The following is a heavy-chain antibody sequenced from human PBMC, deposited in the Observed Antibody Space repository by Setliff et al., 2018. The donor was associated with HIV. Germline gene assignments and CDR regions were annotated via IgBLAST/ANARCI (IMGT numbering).Heavy chain of an antibody. CDR3: ARAGGGATDQAFDI. CDR1: GYTFTSYF. V-gene: IGHV1-46*01. J-gene: IGHJ3*02. CDR2: IDPNGGAT. Sequence: ASVKVSCKAFGYTFTSYFLHWVRQAPGQGLEWLGIIDPNGGATNNAQKLQGRITVTTDTSTGTLYMELSSLRSDDSAVYYCARAGGGATDQAFDIWGQGTMVTVSS. D-gene: IGHD2-2*01.